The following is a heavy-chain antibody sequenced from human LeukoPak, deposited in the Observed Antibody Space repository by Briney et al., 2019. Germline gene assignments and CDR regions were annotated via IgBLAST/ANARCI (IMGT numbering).Heavy chain of an antibody. CDR2: ISGSGGST. V-gene: IGHV3-23*01. Sequence: GGSLRLSCAASGFTFSSYAMSWVRQAPGKGLEWVSAISGSGGSTYYADSVKGRFTISRDNSKNTLYLQMNSLRAEDPAVYYCXXXRPPKTYYYDSSGYYYDAFDIWGQGTMVTVSS. CDR1: GFTFSSYA. D-gene: IGHD3-22*01. CDR3: XXXRPPKTYYYDSSGYYYDAFDI. J-gene: IGHJ3*02.